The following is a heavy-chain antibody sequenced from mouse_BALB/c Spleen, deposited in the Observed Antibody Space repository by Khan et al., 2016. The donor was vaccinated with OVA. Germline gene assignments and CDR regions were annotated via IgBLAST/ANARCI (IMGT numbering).Heavy chain of an antibody. J-gene: IGHJ1*01. V-gene: IGHV2-9*02. Sequence: QVQLKQSGPGLVAPSQSLSITCTVSGFSLISYGIHWVRQPPGKGLEWLGIIWTGGSTNYNSALMSRLSISKDHSKSQVFLKINSLQSDDTAMYYCARNYDNYVEYFDVWGAGTTVTVSS. CDR2: IWTGGST. D-gene: IGHD2-1*01. CDR1: GFSLISYG. CDR3: ARNYDNYVEYFDV.